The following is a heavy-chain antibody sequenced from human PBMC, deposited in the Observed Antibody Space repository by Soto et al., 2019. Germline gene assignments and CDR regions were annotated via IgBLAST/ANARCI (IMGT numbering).Heavy chain of an antibody. CDR2: IYSGGST. CDR1: GFTVSSNY. V-gene: IGHV3-66*01. J-gene: IGHJ6*02. D-gene: IGHD2-15*01. CDR3: ARDLGIEYCSGGSCYSQPYGMDV. Sequence: GGSLRLSCAASGFTVSSNYMSWVRQAPGKGLEWVSVIYSGGSTYYADSVKGRFTISRDNSKNTLYLQMNSLRAEDTAVYYCARDLGIEYCSGGSCYSQPYGMDVWGQGTTVTVSS.